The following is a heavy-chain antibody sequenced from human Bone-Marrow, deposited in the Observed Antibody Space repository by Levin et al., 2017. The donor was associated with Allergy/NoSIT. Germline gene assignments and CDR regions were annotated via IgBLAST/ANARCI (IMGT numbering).Heavy chain of an antibody. J-gene: IGHJ1*01. D-gene: IGHD3-22*01. CDR3: ATSSPDYYDINGESEYFHH. Sequence: GGSLRLSCAVSGLNFSNYNMNWVRQAPGKGLEWVSYISTGSSNQYYADSVKGRFVISRDNAKNSLYLQMNSLRDEDTAVYYCATSSPDYYDINGESEYFHHWGQGALVTVSS. CDR1: GLNFSNYN. V-gene: IGHV3-48*02. CDR2: ISTGSSNQ.